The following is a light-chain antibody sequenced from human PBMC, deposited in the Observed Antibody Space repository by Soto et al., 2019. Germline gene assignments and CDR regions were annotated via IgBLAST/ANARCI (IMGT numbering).Light chain of an antibody. Sequence: VVLTQSPATLSLSLGESASLSCRASQSVGSNLAWYQQKRGQAPRLLIYDATERATGIPARFTGSRYGTDFTLSISRLEPDDFAVYYCQQRSDRLSFGGGTVVEI. CDR2: DAT. CDR1: QSVGSN. CDR3: QQRSDRLS. J-gene: IGKJ4*01. V-gene: IGKV3-11*01.